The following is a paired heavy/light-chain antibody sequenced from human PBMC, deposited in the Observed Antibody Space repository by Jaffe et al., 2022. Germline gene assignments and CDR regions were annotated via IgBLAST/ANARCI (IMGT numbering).Light chain of an antibody. V-gene: IGLV2-11*01. CDR2: DVS. Sequence: QSALTQPRSVSGSPGQSVTISCTGTSSDVGGYNYVSWYQEHPGKAPKFIIYDVSKRPSGVPDRFSGSKSGNTASLTISGLQAEDEADYYCCSYAGSYTLVFGGGTKLTVL. CDR3: CSYAGSYTLV. CDR1: SSDVGGYNY. J-gene: IGLJ2*01.
Heavy chain of an antibody. J-gene: IGHJ6*03. CDR1: GGSISDSNYY. Sequence: QLQLQESGPGLVKPPETLSLTCTVSGGSISDSNYYWGWIRQPPGKGLEWIGNIYYSGSTYYNPSLKSRVAISVDTSKNQFSLKLSSVTAADTALYYCARAYGTRTYYSPYYYYYMDVWGKGTTVTVSS. V-gene: IGHV4-39*01. D-gene: IGHD3-10*01. CDR3: ARAYGTRTYYSPYYYYYMDV. CDR2: IYYSGST.